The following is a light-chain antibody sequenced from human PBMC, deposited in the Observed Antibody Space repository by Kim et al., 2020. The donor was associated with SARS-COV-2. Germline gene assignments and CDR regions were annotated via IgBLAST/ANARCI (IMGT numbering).Light chain of an antibody. Sequence: ELTQPPSASGTPGQRVTISCSGSNSNIGAKAVHWYQHIPGAAPNLLVYSSSQRPSGVPDRFSGSKSGTSASLVISGLQSEDEADYYCATWDISLNGWIFGGGTQLTVL. J-gene: IGLJ2*01. V-gene: IGLV1-44*01. CDR1: NSNIGAKA. CDR2: SSS. CDR3: ATWDISLNGWI.